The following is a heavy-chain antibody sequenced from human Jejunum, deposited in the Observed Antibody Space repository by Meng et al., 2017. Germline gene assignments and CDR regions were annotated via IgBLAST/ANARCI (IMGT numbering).Heavy chain of an antibody. CDR3: ARDLLGPAIAASGYFDP. CDR1: GGSSSDGNW. Sequence: QVQRQESGPALVKPSGNLSLTCAVSGGSSSDGNWWSWVRQPPGKELEWIGEIYHTGSTNYNPSLKSRVTMSLDKSKNQFFLDLTSVTAADTAVYYCARDLLGPAIAASGYFDPWGQGTLVTVSS. D-gene: IGHD5-12*01. J-gene: IGHJ5*02. V-gene: IGHV4-4*02. CDR2: IYHTGST.